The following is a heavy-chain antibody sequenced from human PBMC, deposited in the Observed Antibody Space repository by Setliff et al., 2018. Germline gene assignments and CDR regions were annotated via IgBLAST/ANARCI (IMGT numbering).Heavy chain of an antibody. V-gene: IGHV1-18*01. Sequence: ASVKVSCKSSGFTFTDYGITWVRQVPGQGLEWMGWINNYNFNTQYAQKFQGRVTISADESTNTAYMEVRSLRSEDTALYYCARDTRDRYDSSGHYLSLDYWGPGTLVTVSS. CDR3: ARDTRDRYDSSGHYLSLDY. CDR2: INNYNFNT. CDR1: GFTFTDYG. D-gene: IGHD3-22*01. J-gene: IGHJ4*02.